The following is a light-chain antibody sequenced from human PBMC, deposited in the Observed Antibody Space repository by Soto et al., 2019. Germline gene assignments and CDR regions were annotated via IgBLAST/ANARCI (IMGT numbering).Light chain of an antibody. J-gene: IGLJ1*01. V-gene: IGLV2-14*01. Sequence: ALTPPASVSGSPGQSITISCTRTSSDVGGYNYVSWYQQHPGKAPKLMIYDVSNRPSGVSNRFSGSKSGNTASLTISGLQAEDEADYYCSSYTSSSTLSVFGTGTKVTVL. CDR2: DVS. CDR3: SSYTSSSTLSV. CDR1: SSDVGGYNY.